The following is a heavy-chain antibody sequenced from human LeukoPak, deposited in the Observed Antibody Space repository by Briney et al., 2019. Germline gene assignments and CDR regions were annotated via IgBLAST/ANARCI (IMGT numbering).Heavy chain of an antibody. CDR1: GITVSTNY. V-gene: IGHV3-53*01. CDR3: ARGDFDN. J-gene: IGHJ4*02. CDR2: AFSDGRT. Sequence: GGSLRLSCAASGITVSTNYMSWVRQAPGKGLEWVSIAFSDGRTFYADSVKGRFTISRDSSKNTVFLQMNSLRAEDTAVYYCARGDFDNWGQGTLVTVSS.